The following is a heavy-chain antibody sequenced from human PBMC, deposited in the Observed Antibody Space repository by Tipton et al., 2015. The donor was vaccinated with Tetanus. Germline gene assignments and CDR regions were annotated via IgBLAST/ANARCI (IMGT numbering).Heavy chain of an antibody. CDR3: ARGGDTYVGSSCFYDW. CDR2: IYYTGNT. CDR1: GGSINSGGYY. Sequence: GLVKPSQTLSVTCTVSGGSINSGGYYWSWLSQHPGKGLEWIGYIYYTGNTYYNPSLKSRVTISVDTSNNQFTLRLISVTDADTAVYYCARGGDTYVGSSCFYDWWGQGTRVTVSS. V-gene: IGHV4-31*03. D-gene: IGHD3-22*01. J-gene: IGHJ4*02.